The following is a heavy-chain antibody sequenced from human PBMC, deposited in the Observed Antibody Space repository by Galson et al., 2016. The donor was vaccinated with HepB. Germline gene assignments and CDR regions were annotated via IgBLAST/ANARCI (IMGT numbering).Heavy chain of an antibody. CDR3: AKSGFFGELDK. V-gene: IGHV3-23*01. CDR1: AGTCKNYA. J-gene: IGHJ4*02. D-gene: IGHD3-10*01. Sequence: SLSLSCAVSAGTCKNYAMNGVRQAPGAGVNWVAAISGSGGRTSHEDSVRGRFTISRDNSKNTLFLRMNSVGVEDTAVYFCAKSGFFGELDKWGQGTGVVVSS. CDR2: ISGSGGRT.